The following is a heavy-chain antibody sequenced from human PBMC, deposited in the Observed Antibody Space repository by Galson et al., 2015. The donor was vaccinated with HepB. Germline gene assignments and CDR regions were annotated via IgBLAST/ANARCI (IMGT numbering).Heavy chain of an antibody. J-gene: IGHJ4*02. V-gene: IGHV1-69*13. D-gene: IGHD3-22*01. Sequence: SVKVSCKASGGTFSTYAISWVRQAPGHGLEWMGGITPLFGTANYAQKFQGRVTITADESTSTAYMELSSLRSEDTAVYYCARPSGGYYDSSGYYFDYWGQGTLVTVSS. CDR3: ARPSGGYYDSSGYYFDY. CDR1: GGTFSTYA. CDR2: ITPLFGTA.